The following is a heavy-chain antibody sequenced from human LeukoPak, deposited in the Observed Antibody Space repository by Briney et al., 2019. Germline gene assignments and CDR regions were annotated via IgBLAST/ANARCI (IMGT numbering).Heavy chain of an antibody. Sequence: ASETLSLTCTVSGGSVSSGSYYWNWIRQPPGKGLEWIGYIYYSGSTNYNASLKSRVTISVDTSKNQFSLKLTSVTSADTAVYYCARGEFPSDLEFWGQEALITVSS. J-gene: IGHJ4*02. CDR2: IYYSGST. CDR1: GGSVSSGSYY. D-gene: IGHD3-10*01. CDR3: ARGEFPSDLEF. V-gene: IGHV4-61*01.